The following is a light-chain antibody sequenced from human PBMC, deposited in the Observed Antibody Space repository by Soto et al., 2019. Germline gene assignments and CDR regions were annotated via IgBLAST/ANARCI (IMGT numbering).Light chain of an antibody. CDR1: QSISSY. Sequence: DIQMTQSPSSLSASVGDRVTITCRASQSISSYLNWYQQKPGKAPKLLIYPASSLQSGVPSRFSGSGSGTDFTLTISSLQPEDFATYYCQQSYSNPRFTFGPGTKVDIK. CDR2: PAS. V-gene: IGKV1-39*01. CDR3: QQSYSNPRFT. J-gene: IGKJ3*01.